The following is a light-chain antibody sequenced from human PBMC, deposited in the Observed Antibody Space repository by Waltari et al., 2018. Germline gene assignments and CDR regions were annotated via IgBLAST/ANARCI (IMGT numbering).Light chain of an antibody. CDR3: QQYNNWPPYT. V-gene: IGKV3-15*01. CDR2: GSS. Sequence: EIVMTQSPATLSVSPGERATLSCRASQRVSSNLAWYQQKPGQAPRLPSYGSSTTAPCIPARFSGSGSGTEFTLTISSMQSEDFAVYYCQQYNNWPPYTFGQGTKLEIK. CDR1: QRVSSN. J-gene: IGKJ2*01.